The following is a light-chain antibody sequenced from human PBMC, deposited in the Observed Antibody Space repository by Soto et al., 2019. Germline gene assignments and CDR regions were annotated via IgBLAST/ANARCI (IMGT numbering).Light chain of an antibody. CDR2: GAS. CDR3: QQYGSSTSWK. CDR1: QSVSSSY. V-gene: IGKV3-20*01. J-gene: IGKJ1*01. Sequence: EIVLTHSPGTLSFSPLEIATLSFSASQSVSSSYLAWYQQKPGQAPRLLIYGASSRATGIPDRFSGSGSGTDFTLTISRLEPEDFAVYYCQQYGSSTSWKFGQGTKVDIK.